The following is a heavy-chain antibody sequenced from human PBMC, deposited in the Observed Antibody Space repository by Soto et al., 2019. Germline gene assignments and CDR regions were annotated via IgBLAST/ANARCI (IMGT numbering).Heavy chain of an antibody. CDR2: INHSGST. CDR3: ARGRGGDSSGREGYYYYGMDV. J-gene: IGHJ6*02. CDR1: GGSFSGYY. Sequence: QVQLQQWGAGLLKPSETLSLTCAVYGGSFSGYYWSWIRQPPGKGLEWIGEINHSGSTNYNPSLNGRVTISVATAKNPFSLKLSSVTAADTAVYYCARGRGGDSSGREGYYYYGMDVWGQGTTVTVSS. D-gene: IGHD3-22*01. V-gene: IGHV4-34*01.